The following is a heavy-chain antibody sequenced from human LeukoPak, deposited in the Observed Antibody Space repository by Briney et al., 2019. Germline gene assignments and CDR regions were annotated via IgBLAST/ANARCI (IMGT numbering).Heavy chain of an antibody. D-gene: IGHD6-13*01. CDR2: ISDDGSNR. V-gene: IGHV3-74*01. Sequence: PGGSLRLSCAASGFTFSYYWMHWVRQAPGKGLVWVSRISDDGSNRNYADFVKGRFTISRDNAKNTLYLQMDSLRAEDTAVYYCARDDGHSFSSSFQDYWGQGTLVTVSS. CDR3: ARDDGHSFSSSFQDY. J-gene: IGHJ4*02. CDR1: GFTFSYYW.